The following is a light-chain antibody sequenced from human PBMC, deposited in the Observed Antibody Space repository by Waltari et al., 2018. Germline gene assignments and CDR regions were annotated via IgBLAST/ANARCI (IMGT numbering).Light chain of an antibody. CDR1: QTINSW. CDR2: KAS. J-gene: IGKJ2*01. V-gene: IGKV1-5*03. CDR3: QEYNRFST. Sequence: DIQMTQFPSTLSASVGDRVTITCRASQTINSWLAWYQQMPGKPPKLLIYKASTLESGVPSRVSGSGSGTEFTLTISSLQPDDFATYYCQEYNRFSTFGQGTKLEIK.